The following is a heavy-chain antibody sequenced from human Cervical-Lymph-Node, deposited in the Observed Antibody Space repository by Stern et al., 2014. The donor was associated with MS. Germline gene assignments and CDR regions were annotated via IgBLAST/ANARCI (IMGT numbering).Heavy chain of an antibody. J-gene: IGHJ4*02. CDR3: ACRPT. CDR1: GFPFRTYW. V-gene: IGHV3-74*02. Sequence: EVHLVESGGGSVQPGGSLRLSCVGSGFPFRTYWMHWVRQAPGKGLEWVSRINSDGSRINYADSVKGRFTVSRDNAENTVFLQMNSLRAEDTAVYYCACRPTWGQGTLVTVSS. CDR2: INSDGSRI.